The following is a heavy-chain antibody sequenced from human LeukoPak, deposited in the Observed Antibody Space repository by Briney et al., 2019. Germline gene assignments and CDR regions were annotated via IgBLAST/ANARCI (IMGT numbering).Heavy chain of an antibody. CDR2: INPNSGGT. CDR3: ARMTTTDAFDI. CDR1: GYTFTSYD. D-gene: IGHD4-11*01. Sequence: GASVKVSCKASGYTFTSYDINWVRQATGQGLEWMGWINPNSGGTNYAQKFQGRVTMTRDTSISTAYMELSRLRSDDTAVYYCARMTTTDAFDIWGQGTMVTVSS. V-gene: IGHV1-2*02. J-gene: IGHJ3*02.